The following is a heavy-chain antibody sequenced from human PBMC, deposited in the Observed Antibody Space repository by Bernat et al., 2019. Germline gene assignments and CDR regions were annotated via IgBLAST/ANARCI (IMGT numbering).Heavy chain of an antibody. CDR2: INHSGST. Sequence: QVQLQQWGAGLLKPSETLSLTCAVYGGSFSGYYWSWIRQPPGKGLEWIGEINHSGSTNYNPSLKSRVTISVDTSKNQFSLKLSSVTAADTAVYYCASRGTDYGDPLNYWGQGTLVTVSS. CDR3: ASRGTDYGDPLNY. D-gene: IGHD4-17*01. CDR1: GGSFSGYY. J-gene: IGHJ4*02. V-gene: IGHV4-34*01.